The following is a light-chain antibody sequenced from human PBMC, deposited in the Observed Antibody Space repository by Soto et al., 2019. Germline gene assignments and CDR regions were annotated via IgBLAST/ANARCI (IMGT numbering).Light chain of an antibody. J-gene: IGKJ4*01. CDR2: GAS. Sequence: EIVMTQSPATLSVSPGERATPSCRASQSVSSNLAWYQQKPGQAPSLLIYGASTRATGTPARFSGSGSGTEFTLTISSLQSEDFAGYYCQQYIRWPLTFGGGTKVDIK. V-gene: IGKV3-15*01. CDR1: QSVSSN. CDR3: QQYIRWPLT.